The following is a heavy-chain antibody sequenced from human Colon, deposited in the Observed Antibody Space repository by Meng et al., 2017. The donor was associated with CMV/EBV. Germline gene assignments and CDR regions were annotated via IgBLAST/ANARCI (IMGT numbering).Heavy chain of an antibody. CDR2: IYYSGSA. J-gene: IGHJ5*01. D-gene: IGHD2-21*01. Sequence: SETLSLTCTVSGVSISSSYWSWFRQSPGKGLEWVGYIYYSGSANYNPSLESRVTISVDPSRNQFSLKLRSVTAADTAVYFCARDSPLLADFDSWGQGALVTVSS. CDR1: GVSISSSY. CDR3: ARDSPLLADFDS. V-gene: IGHV4-59*01.